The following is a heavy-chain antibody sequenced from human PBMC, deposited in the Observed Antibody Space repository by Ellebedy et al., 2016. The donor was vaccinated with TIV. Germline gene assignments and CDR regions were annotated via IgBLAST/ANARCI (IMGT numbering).Heavy chain of an antibody. CDR3: ARDLATVTTSVQGGMDV. D-gene: IGHD4-17*01. J-gene: IGHJ6*02. CDR1: GYTFTGYY. CDR2: INPNSGGT. Sequence: ASVKVSXKASGYTFTGYYMHWVRQAPGQGLEWMGWINPNSGGTNYAQKFQGWVTMTRDTSISTAYMELSRLRSDDTAVYYCARDLATVTTSVQGGMDVWGQGTTVTVSS. V-gene: IGHV1-2*04.